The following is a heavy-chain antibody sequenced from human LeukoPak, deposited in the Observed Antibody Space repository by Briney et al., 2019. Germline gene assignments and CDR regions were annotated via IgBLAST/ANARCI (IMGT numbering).Heavy chain of an antibody. CDR3: ATSDYLGY. CDR2: IGGSGGIT. Sequence: PGGSLRLSCVASGFTFSNYAMNWVRQAAGKGLEWVSIIGGSGGITFYADSVKGRFTISRDNSKNTLYLQMNSLRAEDTVIYYCATSDYLGYWGQGTLVTVSS. J-gene: IGHJ4*02. V-gene: IGHV3-23*01. CDR1: GFTFSNYA.